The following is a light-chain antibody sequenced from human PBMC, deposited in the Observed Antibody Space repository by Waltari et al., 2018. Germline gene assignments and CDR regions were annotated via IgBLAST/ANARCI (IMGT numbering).Light chain of an antibody. CDR1: QSVLSSSNNKNY. CDR2: WAS. J-gene: IGKJ1*01. V-gene: IGKV4-1*01. CDR3: QQYYDTPWT. Sequence: DIVMTQSPDSLAVSLGERATINCKSSQSVLSSSNNKNYLTWYQQKPGQPPKLLIYWASTRESGVPDRFSGSGSGTDFTLTISSLQAEDVAVYYCQQYYDTPWTSGQGTKVEIK.